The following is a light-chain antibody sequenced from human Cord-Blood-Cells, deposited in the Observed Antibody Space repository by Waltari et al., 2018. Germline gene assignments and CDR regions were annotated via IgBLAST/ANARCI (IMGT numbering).Light chain of an antibody. CDR3: CSYAGSYTLV. V-gene: IGLV2-11*01. CDR1: SSDVGGYNY. CDR2: DVS. J-gene: IGLJ3*02. Sequence: QSALTQPRSVSGSPGQSVTISCTGTSSDVGGYNYVSWYHQHPGKAPKLMIYDVSKRPSGVPDRFSGSKSGHTASLTISGLQAEDEADYYCCSYAGSYTLVFGGGTKLTVL.